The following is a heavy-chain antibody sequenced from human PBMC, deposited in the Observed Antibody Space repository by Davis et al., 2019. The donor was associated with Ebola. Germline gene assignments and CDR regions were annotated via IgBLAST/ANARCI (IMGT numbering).Heavy chain of an antibody. CDR2: ISSRDGTT. Sequence: PGGSLRLSCAASGFTFSSYAMTWVRQVPGQGLEWVSDISSRDGTTYYADSVKGRFTISRDNSRNTLFLQMNSLRVEDTALYYCARDLMLYGDQFPEIDYWGQGTLVTVSS. V-gene: IGHV3-23*01. CDR1: GFTFSSYA. CDR3: ARDLMLYGDQFPEIDY. D-gene: IGHD3-16*02. J-gene: IGHJ4*02.